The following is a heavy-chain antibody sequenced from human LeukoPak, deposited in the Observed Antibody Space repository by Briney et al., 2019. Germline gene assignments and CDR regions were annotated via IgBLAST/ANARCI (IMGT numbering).Heavy chain of an antibody. CDR2: INHSGST. V-gene: IGHV4-34*01. D-gene: IGHD5-18*01. Sequence: PSETLSLTCAVYGGSFSGYYWSWIRQPPGKGLEWIGEINHSGSTNYNPSLKSRVTISVDTSKNQCSLKLSSVTAADTAVYYCARRAGYSYGAYYYYYYMDVWGKGTTVTISS. J-gene: IGHJ6*03. CDR3: ARRAGYSYGAYYYYYYMDV. CDR1: GGSFSGYY.